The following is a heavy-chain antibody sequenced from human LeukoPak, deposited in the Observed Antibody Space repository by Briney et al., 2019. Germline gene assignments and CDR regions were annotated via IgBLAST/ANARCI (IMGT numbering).Heavy chain of an antibody. CDR3: ARGRAAAGIPNFDY. CDR1: GYTFTSYG. D-gene: IGHD6-13*01. V-gene: IGHV1-18*01. J-gene: IGHJ4*02. CDR2: ISAYNGNT. Sequence: ASVRVSCKASGYTFTSYGISWVRQAPGQGLEWMGWISAYNGNTNYAQELQGRVTMTTDTSTSTAYMELRSLRSDDTAVYYCARGRAAAGIPNFDYWGQGTLVTVSS.